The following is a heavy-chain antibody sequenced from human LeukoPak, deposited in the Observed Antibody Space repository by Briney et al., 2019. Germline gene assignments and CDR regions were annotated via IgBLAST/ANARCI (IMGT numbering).Heavy chain of an antibody. J-gene: IGHJ4*02. CDR3: AKLIYDSRGYYFDY. V-gene: IGHV4-59*08. Sequence: KPSETLSLTCTVSGGSISSYYWSWIRQPPGKGLEWIGYIHYSGSTNYNPSLKSRVTISVRTSKNQLSLKLRSVPAAATAVYYCAKLIYDSRGYYFDYWGQGTLVTVSS. CDR2: IHYSGST. CDR1: GGSISSYY. D-gene: IGHD3-22*01.